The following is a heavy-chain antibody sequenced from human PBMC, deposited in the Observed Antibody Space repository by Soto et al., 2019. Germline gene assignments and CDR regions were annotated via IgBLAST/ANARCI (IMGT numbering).Heavy chain of an antibody. V-gene: IGHV4-39*01. CDR3: ARPLCSRGSCYYMDV. D-gene: IGHD2-15*01. CDR2: FYYSGST. Sequence: PSETLSLTRTVSGGSISSSSYYWGWIRQPPGKGLEWIGSFYYSGSTYFNPSLKSRVTISVDTSKNQFSLKLSSVTAADTAVYYCARPLCSRGSCYYMDVWGKGTTVTVSS. CDR1: GGSISSSSYY. J-gene: IGHJ6*03.